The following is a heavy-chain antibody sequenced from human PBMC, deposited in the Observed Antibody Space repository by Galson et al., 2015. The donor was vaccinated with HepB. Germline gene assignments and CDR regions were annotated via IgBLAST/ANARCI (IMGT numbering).Heavy chain of an antibody. J-gene: IGHJ4*02. Sequence: SLRLSCADSGFTVSGNYMSWVRQAPGTGLELVSDIYSGGSTYYADSVKGRFTISRDNSKNTLYLQMTSLRAEDTAVYYCARRGTYSSGLWGEIDYWGQGTLVTVSS. V-gene: IGHV3-66*01. CDR2: IYSGGST. D-gene: IGHD6-19*01. CDR3: ARRGTYSSGLWGEIDY. CDR1: GFTVSGNY.